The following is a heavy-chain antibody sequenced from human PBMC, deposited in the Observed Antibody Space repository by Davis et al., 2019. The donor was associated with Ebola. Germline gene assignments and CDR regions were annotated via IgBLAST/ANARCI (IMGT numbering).Heavy chain of an antibody. CDR1: GYTFTGYD. V-gene: IGHV1-8*01. CDR3: ARTAVTGIGFDS. J-gene: IGHJ5*01. CDR2: MHPNSPNT. D-gene: IGHD6-19*01. Sequence: ASVKVSCKASGYTFTGYDINWVRQATGQGLEWMGWMHPNSPNTGYAQKFQGRVTMTRDTSIRTAYMELSGLTSEDTAVYYCARTAVTGIGFDSWGQGTLVTVSS.